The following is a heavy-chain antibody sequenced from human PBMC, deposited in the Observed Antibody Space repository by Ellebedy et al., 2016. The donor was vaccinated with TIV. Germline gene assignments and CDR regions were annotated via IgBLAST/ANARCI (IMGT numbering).Heavy chain of an antibody. CDR2: LNSDGSMT. J-gene: IGHJ3*02. CDR1: GFTFRDYW. D-gene: IGHD2-21*01. V-gene: IGHV3-74*01. CDR3: ARGAYEGLDS. Sequence: GESLKISCAASGFTFRDYWMHWVRQAPGKGLVWVSRLNSDGSMTKYAESVKGRFTISRDNAKNTLYLQMNSLRDEDAAVYYCARGAYEGLDSWGQGTMVTVSS.